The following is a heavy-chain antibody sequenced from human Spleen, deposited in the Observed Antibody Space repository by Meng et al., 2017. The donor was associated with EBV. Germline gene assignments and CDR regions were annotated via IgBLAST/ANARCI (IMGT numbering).Heavy chain of an antibody. D-gene: IGHD3-16*02. J-gene: IGHJ5*02. CDR1: GESFSGHY. Sequence: QVRPHQCGAGLLKPSATLSLTCALYGESFSGHYWTWSRQPPGKGLEWIGEINESGITNYNPSLKSRVTLSIDTSERHFSLNLSSVTAADTAVYYCARQSTYRLLDPWGQGTLVTVSS. CDR2: INESGIT. V-gene: IGHV4-34*01. CDR3: ARQSTYRLLDP.